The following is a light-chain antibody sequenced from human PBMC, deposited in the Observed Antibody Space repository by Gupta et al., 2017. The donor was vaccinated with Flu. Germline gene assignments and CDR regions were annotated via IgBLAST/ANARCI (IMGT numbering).Light chain of an antibody. V-gene: IGKV4-1*01. J-gene: IGKJ1*01. CDR3: EQYVNAPWS. Sequence: SQGARVTINCNSMESIGDRYTNKKQLEWYQQKAGRPPKLLIYWAPTRKYRVPDRLSGRATGRDLRLSISSRQAVDVAAYTSEQYVNAPWSVGQRTQVEIK. CDR1: ESIGDRYTNKKQ. CDR2: WAP.